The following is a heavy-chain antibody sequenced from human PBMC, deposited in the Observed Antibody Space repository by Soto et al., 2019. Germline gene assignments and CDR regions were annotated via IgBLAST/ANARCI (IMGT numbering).Heavy chain of an antibody. V-gene: IGHV4-34*01. CDR2: INHSGST. J-gene: IGHJ6*03. Sequence: QVQLQQWGAGLLKPSETLSLTCAVYGGSFSGYYWSWIRQPPGKGLEWIGEINHSGSTNYNPSLKTRVTISVDSSKNQFSLKLSSVTAADPAVYYCARGRVCSSTRCYYYSYYYMDFWGKGTTVTVSS. CDR1: GGSFSGYY. CDR3: ARGRVCSSTRCYYYSYYYMDF. D-gene: IGHD2-2*01.